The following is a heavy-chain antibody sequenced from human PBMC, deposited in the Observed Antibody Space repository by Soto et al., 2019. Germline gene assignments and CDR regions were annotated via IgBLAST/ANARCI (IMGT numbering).Heavy chain of an antibody. CDR2: IDSRNSYI. CDR1: GFTFRSYR. CDR3: ARVGGFDP. Sequence: EVQLVESGGGLVKPGGSLRLSWAASGFTFRSYRMKWVTQAPGKGLKGGSSIDSRNSYIYYADSEKGRFTISRDKAKNSLYLQMISLRVEDTAVYHCARVGGFDPWGQGTLVTVSS. J-gene: IGHJ5*02. V-gene: IGHV3-21*01. D-gene: IGHD3-16*01.